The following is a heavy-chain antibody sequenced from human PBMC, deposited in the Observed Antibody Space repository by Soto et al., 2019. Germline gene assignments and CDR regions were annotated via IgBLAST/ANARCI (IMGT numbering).Heavy chain of an antibody. D-gene: IGHD5-18*01. J-gene: IGHJ6*02. CDR1: GFTFSDYW. Sequence: EVQLVESGGGLIQPGGSLRLSCETSGFTFSDYWMPWVRQGPGKGLVWVSRIKFDGSSTNYANSVKGRFTISRDNAKNTVYLQMNSLTAEDTAVYYCARGIRNYYGVDVWGQGTTVTVSS. V-gene: IGHV3-74*01. CDR2: IKFDGSST. CDR3: ARGIRNYYGVDV.